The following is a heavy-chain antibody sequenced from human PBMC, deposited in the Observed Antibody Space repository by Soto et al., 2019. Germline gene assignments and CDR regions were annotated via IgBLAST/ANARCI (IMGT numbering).Heavy chain of an antibody. J-gene: IGHJ4*02. Sequence: ASVKVSCKASGYTFTSYGISWVRQAPGQGLEWMGWISAYNGNTNYAQKLQGRVTMTTDTSTSTAYMELRSLRSDDTAVYYCARTFYRMYYDFWSGYFHYFDYWGQGTLVTVSS. D-gene: IGHD3-3*01. CDR2: ISAYNGNT. V-gene: IGHV1-18*01. CDR1: GYTFTSYG. CDR3: ARTFYRMYYDFWSGYFHYFDY.